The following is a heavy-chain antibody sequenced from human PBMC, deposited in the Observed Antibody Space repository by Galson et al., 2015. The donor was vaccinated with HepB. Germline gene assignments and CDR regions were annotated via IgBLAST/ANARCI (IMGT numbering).Heavy chain of an antibody. D-gene: IGHD3-22*01. CDR2: ISYDGTKK. CDR1: GLTFSLYA. J-gene: IGHJ4*02. Sequence: SLRLSCAASGLTFSLYAMHWVRQAPGKGLEWVALISYDGTKKYYADSVKGRFTISRDNSRNTLYLQLNNLRADDTAVYYCATRRITMIPHDYWGRGTLVTVSS. CDR3: ATRRITMIPHDY. V-gene: IGHV3-30-3*01.